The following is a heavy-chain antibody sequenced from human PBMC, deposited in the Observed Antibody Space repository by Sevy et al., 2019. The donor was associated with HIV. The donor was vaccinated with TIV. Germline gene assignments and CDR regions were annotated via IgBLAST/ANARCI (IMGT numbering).Heavy chain of an antibody. Sequence: GGSLRLSCAASGFTFSDYGIHWVRQAPGKGLEWMAVIWYDGSNKYYAESMKGRFTISRDNSKNTLYLQMDSLRAEDTAVYYCARDKLLPVMVSMVRGALSFYFDYWGQGTLVTVSS. CDR3: ARDKLLPVMVSMVRGALSFYFDY. J-gene: IGHJ4*02. V-gene: IGHV3-33*01. CDR1: GFTFSDYG. D-gene: IGHD3-10*01. CDR2: IWYDGSNK.